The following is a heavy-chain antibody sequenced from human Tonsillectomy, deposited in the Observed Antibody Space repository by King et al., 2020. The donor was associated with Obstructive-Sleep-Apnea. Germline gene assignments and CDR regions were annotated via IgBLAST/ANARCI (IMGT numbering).Heavy chain of an antibody. Sequence: VQLVESGGGLVQPGGSLRLSCAASGFTVSSKYMSWVRQAPRKGLEWVSIIYSGGSAYYADSVKGRFTISRDDFKNTLHLQMNILRVEDTATYYCTRGLDYSNYAWGQGTLVIVSS. CDR2: IYSGGSA. D-gene: IGHD4-11*01. CDR1: GFTVSSKY. V-gene: IGHV3-66*01. J-gene: IGHJ5*02. CDR3: TRGLDYSNYA.